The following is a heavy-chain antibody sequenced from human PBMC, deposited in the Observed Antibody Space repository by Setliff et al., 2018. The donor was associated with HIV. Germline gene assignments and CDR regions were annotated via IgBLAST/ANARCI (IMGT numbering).Heavy chain of an antibody. CDR3: ARDRYTWNYGKNYMDV. CDR1: GASIRSSSSY. D-gene: IGHD1-7*01. J-gene: IGHJ6*03. CDR2: IYYSGST. V-gene: IGHV4-39*07. Sequence: PSETLSLTCTVSGASIRSSSSYWGWIRQPPGKGLEWIGIIYYSGSTYYKPSLKSRVTISVDTSKNQFSLKLSSVTAADTAVYYCARDRYTWNYGKNYMDVWGKGTTVTVSS.